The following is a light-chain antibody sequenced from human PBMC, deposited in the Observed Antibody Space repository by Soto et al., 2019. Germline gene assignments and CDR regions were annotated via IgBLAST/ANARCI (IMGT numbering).Light chain of an antibody. CDR1: SSDVGSYNL. J-gene: IGLJ2*01. Sequence: QSVLTQPASVSGSPGQSITISCTGTSSDVGSYNLVSWCQQHPGKAPKLMIYEGSKRPSGVSNRFSGSKSGNTASLTISGLQAEDEAYYYCCSYAGSSTVVFGGGTKLTVL. CDR2: EGS. V-gene: IGLV2-23*01. CDR3: CSYAGSSTVV.